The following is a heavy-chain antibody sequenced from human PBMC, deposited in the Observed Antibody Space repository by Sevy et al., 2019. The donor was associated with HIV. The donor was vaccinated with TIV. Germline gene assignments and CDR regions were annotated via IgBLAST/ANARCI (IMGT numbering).Heavy chain of an antibody. CDR3: ASTADYTSGWRYFDY. CDR1: GFTFSTYA. Sequence: GGSLRLSCDASGFTFSTYAMHWVRQAPGKGLEWVAVIWYDGNNKYYADSVKGRFTISRDNSKNTLYLKMDSLGVEDTALYYCASTADYTSGWRYFDYWGQGTLVTVSS. CDR2: IWYDGNNK. J-gene: IGHJ4*02. V-gene: IGHV3-33*08. D-gene: IGHD6-19*01.